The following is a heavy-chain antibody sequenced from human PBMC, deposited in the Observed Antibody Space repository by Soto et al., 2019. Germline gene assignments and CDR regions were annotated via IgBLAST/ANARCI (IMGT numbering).Heavy chain of an antibody. CDR1: GFTFSSYA. J-gene: IGHJ3*02. D-gene: IGHD3-22*01. CDR2: VSGSGGST. Sequence: EVQLLESGGGLVQPGGSLRLSCAASGFTFSSYAMNWVRQAPGKGLEWVSTVSGSGGSTFYADSVKGRFTISRDNSKNTMYLQMNSLRAEDTAVYHCAKGWVGPTRHSDSGVYPDAFDIWGQGTMVTVSS. CDR3: AKGWVGPTRHSDSGVYPDAFDI. V-gene: IGHV3-23*01.